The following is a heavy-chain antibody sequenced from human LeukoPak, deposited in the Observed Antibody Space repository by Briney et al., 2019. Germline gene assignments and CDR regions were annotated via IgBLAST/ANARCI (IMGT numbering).Heavy chain of an antibody. CDR2: IRYDGSNK. J-gene: IGHJ4*02. CDR1: GFTFSSYG. D-gene: IGHD6-13*01. Sequence: GGSLRLSCAASGFTFSSYGMHWVRQAPGKGLEWVAFIRYDGSNKYYADSVKGRFTISRDNSKNTLYLQMNSLRAEDTAVYYCARVLGWQQLASDYWGQGTLVTVSS. V-gene: IGHV3-30*02. CDR3: ARVLGWQQLASDY.